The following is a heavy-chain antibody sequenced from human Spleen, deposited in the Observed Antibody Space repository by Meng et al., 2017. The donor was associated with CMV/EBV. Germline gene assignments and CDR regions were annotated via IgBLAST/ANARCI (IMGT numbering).Heavy chain of an antibody. Sequence: GGSLRLSCAASDFTLSNYYISWVRQPPGEGLEWVAFMRYDGSNKNYADSVKGRFTISRDNSKNTLYLQMNSLRAEDTAVYYCAKDQQDIVVVPAAISLYYYGMDVWGQGTTVTVSS. CDR2: MRYDGSNK. CDR3: AKDQQDIVVVPAAISLYYYGMDV. D-gene: IGHD2-2*01. J-gene: IGHJ6*02. CDR1: DFTLSNYY. V-gene: IGHV3-30*02.